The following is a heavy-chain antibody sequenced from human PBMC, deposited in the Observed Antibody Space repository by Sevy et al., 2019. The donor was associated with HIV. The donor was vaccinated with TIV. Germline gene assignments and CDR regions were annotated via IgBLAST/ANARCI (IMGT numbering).Heavy chain of an antibody. CDR3: AREPPYYDILSGYSYGMDV. V-gene: IGHV4-59*01. CDR2: IYYSAST. D-gene: IGHD3-9*01. Sequence: SETLSLTCTVSGGSISNFYWSWIRQPPGKGLGWIGNIYYSASTNYNPSLKSRVTISVDTSKNQLSLRLNSVTAADTAVYYCAREPPYYDILSGYSYGMDVWGQGTTVTVSS. J-gene: IGHJ6*02. CDR1: GGSISNFY.